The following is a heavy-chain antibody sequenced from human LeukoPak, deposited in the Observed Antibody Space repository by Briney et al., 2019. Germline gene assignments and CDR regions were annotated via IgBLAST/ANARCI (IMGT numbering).Heavy chain of an antibody. D-gene: IGHD3-22*01. CDR1: GFTFGDYA. V-gene: IGHV3-49*03. Sequence: GRSLRLSCAASGFTFGDYAMSWFRQAPGKGLEWVGFIRSKAYGGTTEYAASVKGRFTISRDDSKSIAYLQMNSLKTEDTAVYYCTRQGLAYYYDSSGYYPPGYWGQGTLVTVSS. CDR2: IRSKAYGGTT. CDR3: TRQGLAYYYDSSGYYPPGY. J-gene: IGHJ4*02.